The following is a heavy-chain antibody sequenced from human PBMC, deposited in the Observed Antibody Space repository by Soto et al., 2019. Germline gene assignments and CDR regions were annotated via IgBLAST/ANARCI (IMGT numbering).Heavy chain of an antibody. CDR3: AKRLWSGSNSVGNGMDV. Sequence: EVQLLESGGGLVQPGGSLRLSCAASGFSFSNYAVTWVRQAPGKGLEWVSAISASGGSTYYADSVKGRFTISRDNSKNTVQMEKNSLRAEDTAVYYCAKRLWSGSNSVGNGMDVWGQGTTVTVSS. J-gene: IGHJ6*02. D-gene: IGHD3-3*01. CDR1: GFSFSNYA. CDR2: ISASGGST. V-gene: IGHV3-23*01.